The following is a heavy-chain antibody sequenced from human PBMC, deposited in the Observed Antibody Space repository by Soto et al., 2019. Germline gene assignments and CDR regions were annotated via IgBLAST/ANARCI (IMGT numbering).Heavy chain of an antibody. V-gene: IGHV3-15*01. CDR3: TTGTYYDILTGYYREIDY. CDR1: GFTFSNAW. CDR2: IKSKTDGGTT. D-gene: IGHD3-9*01. Sequence: EVQLVESGGGLVQPGGSLRLSCAASGFTFSNAWMSWVRQAPGKGLEWVGRIKSKTDGGTTDYAAPVKGRFTISRDDSKNTLYLQMNSLKTEDTAVYYCTTGTYYDILTGYYREIDYWGQGTLVTVSS. J-gene: IGHJ4*02.